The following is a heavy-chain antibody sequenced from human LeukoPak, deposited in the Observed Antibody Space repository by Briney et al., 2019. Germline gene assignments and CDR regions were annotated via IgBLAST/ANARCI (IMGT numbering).Heavy chain of an antibody. CDR1: GFTFSSFS. Sequence: GGPLRLSCAASGFTFSSFSMNWVRQAPGKGLEWVSSISNSNSYIYYADSVEGRFTISRDNAKNSLYLQMNSLRAEDTAVYYCARSVRKGDFDYWGQGTLVTVSS. CDR3: ARSVRKGDFDY. D-gene: IGHD5/OR15-5a*01. V-gene: IGHV3-21*01. CDR2: ISNSNSYI. J-gene: IGHJ4*02.